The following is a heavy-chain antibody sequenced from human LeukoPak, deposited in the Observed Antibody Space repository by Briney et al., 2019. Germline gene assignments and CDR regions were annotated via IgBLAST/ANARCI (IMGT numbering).Heavy chain of an antibody. CDR2: IYHSGST. D-gene: IGHD3-22*01. Sequence: SETLSLTCTVSGYSISSGYYWGWIRQPPGKGLEWIGSIYHSGSTYYNPSLKSRVTISVDTSKNQFSLKLSSVTAADTAVYYCARHYYDSSGYLYDPWGQGTLVTVSS. CDR1: GYSISSGYY. J-gene: IGHJ5*02. V-gene: IGHV4-38-2*02. CDR3: ARHYYDSSGYLYDP.